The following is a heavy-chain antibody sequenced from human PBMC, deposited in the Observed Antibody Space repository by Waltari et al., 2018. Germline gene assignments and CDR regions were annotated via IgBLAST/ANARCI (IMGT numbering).Heavy chain of an antibody. J-gene: IGHJ4*02. D-gene: IGHD2-2*01. CDR2: INADDGNR. CDR3: ARGYHKTAWIVDY. Sequence: QVQLVQSGAEVKKPGASVKVSCKASGYSFTNYAMHWVRQAPGQSLEWMGWINADDGNRKYSHKFQGRVIITRDTSASTAYIEVNSVNSEDTAVYYCARGYHKTAWIVDYWGQGTLVTVSS. CDR1: GYSFTNYA. V-gene: IGHV1-3*01.